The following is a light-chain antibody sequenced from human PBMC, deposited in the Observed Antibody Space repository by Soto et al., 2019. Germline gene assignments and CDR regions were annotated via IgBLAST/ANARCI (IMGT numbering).Light chain of an antibody. Sequence: QSALTQPASVSGSPGQSITISCTGTSSDIGRYNLVSWYQQHPGKPPKLMIYEATKRPSGVSNRFSGSKSGNTASLTISGLHAEDEADYYCSLYASTTTFMFVGGTQLTVL. CDR2: EAT. J-gene: IGLJ3*02. CDR3: SLYASTTTFM. CDR1: SSDIGRYNL. V-gene: IGLV2-23*02.